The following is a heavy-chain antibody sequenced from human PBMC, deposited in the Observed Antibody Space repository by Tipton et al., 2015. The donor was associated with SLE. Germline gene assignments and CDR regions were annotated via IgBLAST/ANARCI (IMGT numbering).Heavy chain of an antibody. D-gene: IGHD6-13*01. CDR2: INHSGST. J-gene: IGHJ5*02. V-gene: IGHV4-34*01. Sequence: TLSLTCAVYGGSFSGYYWSWIRQPPGKGLEWIGEINHSGSTNYNPSLKSRVTISVDTSKNQFSLKLSSVTAADTAVYYCARDLEGYGSTWFTWGQGTLVTFSS. CDR3: ARDLEGYGSTWFT. CDR1: GGSFSGYY.